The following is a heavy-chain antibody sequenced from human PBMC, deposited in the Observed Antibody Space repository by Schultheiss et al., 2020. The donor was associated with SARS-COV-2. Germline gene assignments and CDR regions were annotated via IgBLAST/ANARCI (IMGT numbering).Heavy chain of an antibody. CDR3: ARSLRGYSDYYYYYMDV. CDR1: GGSISSYY. D-gene: IGHD5-12*01. V-gene: IGHV4-59*08. J-gene: IGHJ6*03. CDR2: IYYSGST. Sequence: SETLSLTCTVSGGSISSYYWSWIRQPAGKGLEWIGSIYYSGSTNYNPSLKSRVTISVDTSKNQFSLKLSSVTAADTAVYYCARSLRGYSDYYYYYMDVWGKGTTVTVSS.